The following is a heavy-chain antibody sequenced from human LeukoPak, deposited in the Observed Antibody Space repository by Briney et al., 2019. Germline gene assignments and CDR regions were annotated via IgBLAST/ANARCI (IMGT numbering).Heavy chain of an antibody. CDR1: GFTFSSYW. Sequence: GGSLRLSCAASGFTFSSYWMSWVRQAPGKGLEWVANIKQDGSEKYYVDSVKGRFTISRDNAKNSLYLQMNSLRAEDTAVYYCARARGKYYYESWPRYYFDYWGQGTLVTVSS. D-gene: IGHD3-22*01. J-gene: IGHJ4*02. V-gene: IGHV3-7*01. CDR3: ARARGKYYYESWPRYYFDY. CDR2: IKQDGSEK.